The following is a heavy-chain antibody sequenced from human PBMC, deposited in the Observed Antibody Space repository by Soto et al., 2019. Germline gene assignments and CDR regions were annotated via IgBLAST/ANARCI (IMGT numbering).Heavy chain of an antibody. D-gene: IGHD3-16*02. Sequence: QVQLVQSGAEVKKPGASVKVSCKASGYLFTSSDINWVRQATGQGLEWMGWLNPTTGNTGYAQNFQGRVTMTGNTSISTAHMELSRLKSEGPAVNFCSRGPIKITFGGAIVIDYWGQGSLVTVSS. J-gene: IGHJ4*02. CDR3: SRGPIKITFGGAIVIDY. V-gene: IGHV1-8*01. CDR2: LNPTTGNT. CDR1: GYLFTSSD.